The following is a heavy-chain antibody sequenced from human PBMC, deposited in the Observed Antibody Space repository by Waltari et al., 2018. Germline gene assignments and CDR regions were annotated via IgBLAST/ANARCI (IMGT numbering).Heavy chain of an antibody. D-gene: IGHD5-12*01. J-gene: IGHJ4*02. Sequence: QVQLVQSGAEVKKPGASVKVSCKASGYTFTSYDINWVRQATGQGLEWMGWMNPNSGNTGDAQKFQGRVTITADTSTDTAYMELSSLRSEDTAVYYCATRRKTETYSGYGGWGQGTLVTVSS. CDR2: MNPNSGNT. CDR1: GYTFTSYD. V-gene: IGHV1-8*02. CDR3: ATRRKTETYSGYGG.